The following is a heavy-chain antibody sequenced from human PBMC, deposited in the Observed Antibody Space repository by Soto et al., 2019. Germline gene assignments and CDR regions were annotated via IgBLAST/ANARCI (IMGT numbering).Heavy chain of an antibody. CDR3: ARHVVPYYGMDV. CDR1: GGSISGSNW. V-gene: IGHV4-4*02. Sequence: PTETLXLTFVVSGGSISGSNWWSWVRQPPGKGLEWIGEMYHSGITNYHPSLKSRVTISVDKAKNQFSLNLSSVTAADTAMYYCARHVVPYYGMDVWGQGTTVTVSS. D-gene: IGHD2-15*01. CDR2: MYHSGIT. J-gene: IGHJ6*02.